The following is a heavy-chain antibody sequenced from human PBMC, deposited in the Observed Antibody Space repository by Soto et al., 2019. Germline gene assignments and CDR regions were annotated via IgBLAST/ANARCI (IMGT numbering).Heavy chain of an antibody. Sequence: PSESLSLNCTVSAGAIGASSYYGAWIRQPPGKGLEWIGSIYFSGSTYYNPSLKSRVTISVDTSKHQFSLKLRSVTAADTAVYYCARVAMRPSFDYWGQGTLVTVS. V-gene: IGHV4-39*01. CDR1: AGAIGASSYY. CDR2: IYFSGST. CDR3: ARVAMRPSFDY. D-gene: IGHD2-21*01. J-gene: IGHJ4*02.